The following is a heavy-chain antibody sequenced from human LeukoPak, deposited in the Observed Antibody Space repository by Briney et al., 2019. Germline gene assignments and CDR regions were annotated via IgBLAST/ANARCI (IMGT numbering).Heavy chain of an antibody. CDR1: GGSISSSIYY. CDR2: IYYIGST. J-gene: IGHJ4*02. V-gene: IGHV4-39*07. CDR3: ARSSRGITFGGVIVDYFDY. D-gene: IGHD3-16*02. Sequence: SETLSLTCTVSGGSISSSIYYWGWIRQPPGKGLEWIGRIYYIGSTNYNPSLKSRVTISVDTSKNQFSLKLSSVTAADTAVYYCARSSRGITFGGVIVDYFDYWGQGTLVTVSS.